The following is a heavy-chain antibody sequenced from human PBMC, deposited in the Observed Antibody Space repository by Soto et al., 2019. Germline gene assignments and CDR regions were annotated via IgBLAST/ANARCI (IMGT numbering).Heavy chain of an antibody. Sequence: QVQLQESGPGLVKPSQTLSLTCTVSGGSISSSGYYWSWVRQHPGKGLEWIGSNYYSESTYYNPSLKRRVPISVDTSKNPSSLKLSSVTAADTAVYYCARGVLHGGQGALVSVAS. CDR2: NYYSEST. J-gene: IGHJ4*02. D-gene: IGHD3-16*01. V-gene: IGHV4-31*03. CDR3: ARGVLH. CDR1: GGSISSSGYY.